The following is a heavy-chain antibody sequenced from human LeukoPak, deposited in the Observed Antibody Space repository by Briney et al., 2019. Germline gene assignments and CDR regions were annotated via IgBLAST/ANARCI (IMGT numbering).Heavy chain of an antibody. D-gene: IGHD1-26*01. V-gene: IGHV4-59*01. J-gene: IGHJ4*02. CDR3: ACGKGRNYYLPFCHY. Sequence: SETLSLSCTVQGGSFSKYYRCWIRQPPGKGLEWIGYFYYSGSTTYSPSLKSRVTISVDTSRNQLSLKLTSVSAADTAVYFCACGKGRNYYLPFCHYWAQGALVTVSS. CDR2: FYYSGST. CDR1: GGSFSKYY.